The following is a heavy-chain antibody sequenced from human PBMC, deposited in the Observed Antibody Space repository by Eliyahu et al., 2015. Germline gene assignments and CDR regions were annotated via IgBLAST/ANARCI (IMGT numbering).Heavy chain of an antibody. V-gene: IGHV1-18*01. CDR2: ISAYNGNT. Sequence: QVQLVQSGAEVKXPGASVKXSCXASGYTFTXSXISWVXQAPGKGLEWMGWISAYNGNTNYAQKLQGRVTXTTDTSTSTAYMELRSLRSDDTAVYYCARNPYDFWSGGPVYNWFDPWGQGTLVTVSS. J-gene: IGHJ5*02. CDR3: ARNPYDFWSGGPVYNWFDP. D-gene: IGHD3-3*01. CDR1: GYTFTXSX.